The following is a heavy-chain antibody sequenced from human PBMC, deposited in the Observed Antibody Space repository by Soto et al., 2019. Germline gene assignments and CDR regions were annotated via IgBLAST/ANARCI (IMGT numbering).Heavy chain of an antibody. Sequence: EVQLVESGGGLVQPGGSLRLSCAASGFTFSTYAMHWVRQAPGKGLEYVSAISSDGGSTYYANSVKGRFTISRDNSKNTLYLQMGSLRAEDMAVYYCASRYCSSTSCSYFHYWGQGTLVTVSS. V-gene: IGHV3-64*01. CDR2: ISSDGGST. D-gene: IGHD2-2*01. CDR3: ASRYCSSTSCSYFHY. CDR1: GFTFSTYA. J-gene: IGHJ4*02.